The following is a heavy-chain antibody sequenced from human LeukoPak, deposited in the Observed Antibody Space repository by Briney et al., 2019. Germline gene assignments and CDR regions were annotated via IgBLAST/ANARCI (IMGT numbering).Heavy chain of an antibody. Sequence: PGGSLRLSCAASGFTFSSYAMSWVRQAPGKGLEWVSAISGSGGNTYYADSVKGRFTISSDNSKNTLYLQMNSLRAEDTAVYYCAKSFMGEWLFDAFDIWGQGTMVTVSS. CDR1: GFTFSSYA. D-gene: IGHD3-3*01. J-gene: IGHJ3*02. CDR3: AKSFMGEWLFDAFDI. CDR2: ISGSGGNT. V-gene: IGHV3-23*01.